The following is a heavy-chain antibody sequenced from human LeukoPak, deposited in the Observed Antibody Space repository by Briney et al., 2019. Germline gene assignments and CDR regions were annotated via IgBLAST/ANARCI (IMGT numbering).Heavy chain of an antibody. CDR3: ARGSIAVATGWFDP. CDR2: IYYSGNT. J-gene: IGHJ5*02. Sequence: SETLSLTCSVSGDSISSNNYYWGWIRQPPGKGLEWIGSIYYSGNTYYKLSLKSRVTVSVDTSKNQFSLKLNSVTAADTAVYYCARGSIAVATGWFDPWGQGTLVTVSS. V-gene: IGHV4-39*07. D-gene: IGHD6-19*01. CDR1: GDSISSNNYY.